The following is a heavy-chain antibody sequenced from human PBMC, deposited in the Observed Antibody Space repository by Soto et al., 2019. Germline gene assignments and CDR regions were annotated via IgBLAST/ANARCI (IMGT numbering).Heavy chain of an antibody. J-gene: IGHJ4*02. CDR2: IWYDGSNK. V-gene: IGHV3-33*01. CDR3: ARDPREMATITAEYYFDC. D-gene: IGHD5-12*01. CDR1: GFTFSSYG. Sequence: GSLRLSCAASGFTFSSYGMHWVRQAPGKGLEWVAVIWYDGSNKYYADSVKGRFTISRDNSKNTLYLQMNSLRAEDTAVYYCARDPREMATITAEYYFDCWGQGTLVTVSS.